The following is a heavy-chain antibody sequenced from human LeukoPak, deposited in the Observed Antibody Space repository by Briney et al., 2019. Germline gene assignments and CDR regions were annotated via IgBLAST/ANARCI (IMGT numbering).Heavy chain of an antibody. CDR3: AREEAHCSGGSCYVGSFDY. CDR1: GGTFSSHA. CDR2: IIPIFGIA. V-gene: IGHV1-69*04. Sequence: SVKVSCKASGGTFSSHAISWVRQAPGQGLEWMGRIIPIFGIANYAQKFQGRVTITADKSTSTAYMELSSLRSEDTAVYYCAREEAHCSGGSCYVGSFDYWGQGTLVTVSS. J-gene: IGHJ4*02. D-gene: IGHD2-15*01.